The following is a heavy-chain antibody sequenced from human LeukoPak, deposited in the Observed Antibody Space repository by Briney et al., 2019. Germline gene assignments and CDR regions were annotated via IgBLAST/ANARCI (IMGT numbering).Heavy chain of an antibody. D-gene: IGHD2-8*02. CDR2: MSPNNGHT. CDR1: GYTFTTYD. V-gene: IGHV1-8*01. CDR3: ARNPYGTGHFDP. Sequence: EASVKVSCKASGYTFTTYDINWVRQATGRGLVWLGWMSPNNGHTGYAQKFQGRVTLTRDTSINTAYMELSSLTSEDTAVYYCARNPYGTGHFDPWGQGSLVTVSS. J-gene: IGHJ5*02.